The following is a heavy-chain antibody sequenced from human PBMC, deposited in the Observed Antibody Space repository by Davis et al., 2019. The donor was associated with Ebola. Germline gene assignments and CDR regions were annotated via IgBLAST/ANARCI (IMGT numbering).Heavy chain of an antibody. CDR2: ISYDGSNK. V-gene: IGHV3-30*19. CDR3: ARQHGYYYYGMDV. CDR1: GFTFSSYG. Sequence: GGSLRLSCAASGFTFSSYGMHWVRQAPGKGLEWVAVISYDGSNKYYADSVKGRFTISRDNSKNTLYLQMNSLRAEDTAVYYCARQHGYYYYGMDVWGQGTTVTVSS. D-gene: IGHD2-8*01. J-gene: IGHJ6*02.